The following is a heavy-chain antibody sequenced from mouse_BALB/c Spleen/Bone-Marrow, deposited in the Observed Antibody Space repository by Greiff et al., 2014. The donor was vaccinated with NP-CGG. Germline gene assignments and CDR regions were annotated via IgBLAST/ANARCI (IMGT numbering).Heavy chain of an antibody. CDR2: IRTKADDHAT. CDR1: GFAFSDTW. J-gene: IGHJ2*01. CDR3: TPHPFDY. Sequence: VQLKESGGGLVQPGGSMKLSCAASGFAFSDTWLDWVRQSPEKGSEWVAEIRTKADDHATYYAESVKGRFTISRDDSISSVYLQMNSLRAEDTGIYYCTPHPFDYWGQGTTLTVSS. V-gene: IGHV6-6*01.